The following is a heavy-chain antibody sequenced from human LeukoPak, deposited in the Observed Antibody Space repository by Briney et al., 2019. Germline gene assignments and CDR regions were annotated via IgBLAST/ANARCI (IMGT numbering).Heavy chain of an antibody. CDR1: GGSFSGYY. Sequence: PSETLSLTCAVYGGSFSGYYWSWIRQPPGKGLGWIGEINHSGSTNYNPSLKSRVTISVDTSKNQFSLKLSSVTAADTAVYYCARDGNDILTGYYLSPKFDYWGQGTLVTVSS. CDR3: ARDGNDILTGYYLSPKFDY. J-gene: IGHJ4*02. CDR2: INHSGST. D-gene: IGHD3-9*01. V-gene: IGHV4-34*01.